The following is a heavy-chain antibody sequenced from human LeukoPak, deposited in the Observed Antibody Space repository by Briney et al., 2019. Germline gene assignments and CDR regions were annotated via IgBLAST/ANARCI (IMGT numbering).Heavy chain of an antibody. D-gene: IGHD1-26*01. CDR1: GGSISSYY. V-gene: IGHV4-34*01. CDR2: INHSGST. Sequence: PSETLSLTCTVSGGSISSYYWNWIRQPPGKGLEWIGEINHSGSTNYNPSLKSRVTISVDTSKNQFSLKLSSVTAADTAVYYCMRGGSLNYWGQGTLVTVSS. CDR3: MRGGSLNY. J-gene: IGHJ4*02.